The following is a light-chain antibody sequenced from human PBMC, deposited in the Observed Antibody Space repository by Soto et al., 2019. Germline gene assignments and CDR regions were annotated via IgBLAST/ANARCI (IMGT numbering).Light chain of an antibody. J-gene: IGKJ5*01. Sequence: LHTTQTPSTVSVPVVDIVSSRCRASQSISRWLAWYQQKPGKAPKLLIYAASTLQRGVPSRFSGSGSGTEFTLTISSLQPEDFATYYCQQLNSYPLTFGQGTQLEIK. CDR2: AAS. V-gene: IGKV1-5*01. CDR3: QQLNSYPLT. CDR1: QSISRW.